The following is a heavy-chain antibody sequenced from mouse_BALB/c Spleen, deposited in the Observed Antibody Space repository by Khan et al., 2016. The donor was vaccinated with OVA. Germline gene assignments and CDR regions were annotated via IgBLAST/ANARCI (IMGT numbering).Heavy chain of an antibody. CDR3: ERADGSLYWYVDV. CDR2: IYYSGTV. J-gene: IGHJ1*01. CDR1: GISITSGNYR. D-gene: IGHD1-1*01. V-gene: IGHV3-5*02. Sequence: EVELVESGPGLVKPSQTVYLTCTVTGISITSGNYRWSWLRPFPGNKLEWISNIYYSGTVYYNPSLTNRTTITKDTSKNPFFLDINFLTAEDTATYYCERADGSLYWYVDVWGAGTTVTVSS.